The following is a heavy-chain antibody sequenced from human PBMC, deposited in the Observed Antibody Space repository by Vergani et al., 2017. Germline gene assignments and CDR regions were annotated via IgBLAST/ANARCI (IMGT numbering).Heavy chain of an antibody. J-gene: IGHJ5*02. D-gene: IGHD2-2*01. CDR1: GGTFSSYT. V-gene: IGHV1-69*02. CDR3: ARAASKVVVPAAMYNWFDP. CDR2: IIPILGIA. Sequence: QVQLVQSGAEVKKPGSSVKVSCKASGGTFSSYTISWVRQAPGQGLEWMGRIIPILGIANYAQKFQGRVTITADKSTSTAYMGLSSLRSEDTAVYYCARAASKVVVPAAMYNWFDPWGQGTLVTVSS.